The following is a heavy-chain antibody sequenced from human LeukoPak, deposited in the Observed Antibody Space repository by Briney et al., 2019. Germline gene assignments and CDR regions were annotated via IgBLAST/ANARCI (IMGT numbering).Heavy chain of an antibody. V-gene: IGHV1-2*02. D-gene: IGHD1-7*01. J-gene: IGHJ3*02. CDR1: GYTFTGYY. CDR3: ARIPEAYNWNYWDAFDI. CDR2: INPNSGGT. Sequence: GASVKVSCKASGYTFTGYYMHWVRQAPGQGLEWMGWINPNSGGTNYAQKFQGRVTMTRDTSISTAYMELSRLRSDDTAVYYCARIPEAYNWNYWDAFDIWGQGTMVTVSS.